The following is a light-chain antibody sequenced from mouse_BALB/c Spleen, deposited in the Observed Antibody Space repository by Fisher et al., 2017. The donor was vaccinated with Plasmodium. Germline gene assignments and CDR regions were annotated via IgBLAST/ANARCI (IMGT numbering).Light chain of an antibody. CDR1: HSLVYSNGNTY. V-gene: IGKV1-110*01. CDR2: TVS. J-gene: IGKJ1*01. Sequence: DIVMTQTTLSLPVSLGDQASISCRSSHSLVYSNGNTYLHWYLQKPGQSPKLLIYTVSNRFSGVPDRFTGSGSGTDFTLKISRVEAEDLGVYYCWQGTHLWTFGGGTKLEIK. CDR3: WQGTHLWT.